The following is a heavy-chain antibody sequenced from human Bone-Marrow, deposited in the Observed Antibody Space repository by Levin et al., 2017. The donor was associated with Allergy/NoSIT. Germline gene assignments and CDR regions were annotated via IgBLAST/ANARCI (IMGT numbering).Heavy chain of an antibody. V-gene: IGHV4-59*01. CDR2: IYYSGST. D-gene: IGHD4-17*01. Sequence: PSETLSLTCTVSGGSISSYYWSWIRQPPGKGLEWIGYIYYSGSTNYNPSLKSRVTISVDTSKNQFSLKLSSVTAADTAVYYCARDDGSWGQGTLVTVSS. J-gene: IGHJ5*02. CDR1: GGSISSYY. CDR3: ARDDGS.